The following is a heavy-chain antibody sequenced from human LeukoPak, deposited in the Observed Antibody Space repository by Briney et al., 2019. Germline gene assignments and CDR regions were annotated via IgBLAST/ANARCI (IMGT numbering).Heavy chain of an antibody. CDR2: ISYSGNTI. Sequence: GGSLRLSCAASGFTFSNYSMNWVRQAPGKGLEWVAYISYSGNTIYYADSVKGRFTISRDNAKNSLILQMNSLKDEDTAVYYCARDPEEKWGQGTLVTVSS. CDR3: ARDPEEK. CDR1: GFTFSNYS. V-gene: IGHV3-48*02. J-gene: IGHJ4*02.